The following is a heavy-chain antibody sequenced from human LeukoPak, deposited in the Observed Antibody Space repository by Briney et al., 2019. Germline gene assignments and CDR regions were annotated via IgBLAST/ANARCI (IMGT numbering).Heavy chain of an antibody. CDR2: ISSSGSTI. D-gene: IGHD3-10*01. CDR1: EFTFSDYY. V-gene: IGHV3-11*01. J-gene: IGHJ5*02. Sequence: SAGSLSRSCAASEFTFSDYYMSWLRPAPGQGLEGVSYISSSGSTIYYADSVKGRFTTSRDNAKNSLYLQTNNLRADDKAVYYCARDLRSLIGSGERFDPWGEGTQVTVSS. CDR3: ARDLRSLIGSGERFDP.